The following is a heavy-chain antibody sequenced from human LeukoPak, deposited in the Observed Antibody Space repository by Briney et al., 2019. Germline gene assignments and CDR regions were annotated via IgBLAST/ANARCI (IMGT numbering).Heavy chain of an antibody. D-gene: IGHD5-12*01. J-gene: IGHJ2*01. Sequence: SETLSLTCAVYGGSFSGYYWSWIRQPPGKGLEWIGEINHSGSTSYNPSLKSRVTISVDTSKNQFSLKLSSVTAADTAVYYCARVVASYWYFDVWGRGTLVTVSS. CDR1: GGSFSGYY. V-gene: IGHV4-34*01. CDR2: INHSGST. CDR3: ARVVASYWYFDV.